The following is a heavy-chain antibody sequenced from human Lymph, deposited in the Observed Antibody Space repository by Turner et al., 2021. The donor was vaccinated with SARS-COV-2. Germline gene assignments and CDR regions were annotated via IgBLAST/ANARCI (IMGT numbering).Heavy chain of an antibody. D-gene: IGHD4-17*01. Sequence: DVQLAESGAGLVMPAGSQRLSCAASGFTFSTYSMNWFPQAPGKGLEWISSISSSSSYIYYADSVKGRFTISRDDGKNALYLQMNSLRAEDTAVYYCARDIPTTADYFDYWGQGTLVTVSS. CDR2: ISSSSSYI. J-gene: IGHJ4*02. CDR3: ARDIPTTADYFDY. V-gene: IGHV3-21*01. CDR1: GFTFSTYS.